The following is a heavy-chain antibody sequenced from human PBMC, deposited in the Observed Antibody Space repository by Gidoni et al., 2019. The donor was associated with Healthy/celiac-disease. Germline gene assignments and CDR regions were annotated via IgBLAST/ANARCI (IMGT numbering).Heavy chain of an antibody. CDR2: ISWNSGSI. Sequence: EVQLVESGGGLVQPGRSLRLSCAASGFTFDDYAMPWVRQAPGKGLEWVSGISWNSGSIGYADSVKGRFTISRDNAKNSLYLQMNSLRAEDTALYYCAKDMRGFAASEGRLGGMDVWGQGTTVTVSS. D-gene: IGHD3-10*01. CDR3: AKDMRGFAASEGRLGGMDV. V-gene: IGHV3-9*01. J-gene: IGHJ6*02. CDR1: GFTFDDYA.